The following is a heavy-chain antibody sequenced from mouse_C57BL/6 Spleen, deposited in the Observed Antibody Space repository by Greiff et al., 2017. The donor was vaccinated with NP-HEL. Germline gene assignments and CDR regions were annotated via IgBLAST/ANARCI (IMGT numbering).Heavy chain of an antibody. V-gene: IGHV5-4*03. D-gene: IGHD4-1*01. Sequence: EVKLEESGGGLVKPGGSLKLSCAASGFTFSSYAMSWVRQTPEKRLEWVATISDGGSYTYYPDNVKGRFTISRDNAKNNLYLQMSHLKSEDTAMYSCARRANCDAMDYWGQGTSVPVSS. CDR3: ARRANCDAMDY. CDR2: ISDGGSYT. CDR1: GFTFSSYA. J-gene: IGHJ4*01.